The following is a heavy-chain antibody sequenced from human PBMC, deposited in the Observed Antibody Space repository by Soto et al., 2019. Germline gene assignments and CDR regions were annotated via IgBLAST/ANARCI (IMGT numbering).Heavy chain of an antibody. CDR2: INHSGTV. V-gene: IGHV4-34*01. CDR1: GGAFNGYY. J-gene: IGHJ4*02. D-gene: IGHD3-10*01. CDR3: ARAGAALVRGSIGGFDY. Sequence: QVHLQQWGAGLLKPSETLSLTCAVNGGAFNGYYWTWIRQSPGKGLQWIGEINHSGTVDYNPSLKSRVTFSLDTSKKQFSLTLTSVTVADTAVYYCARAGAALVRGSIGGFDYWGQGTLVTVSS.